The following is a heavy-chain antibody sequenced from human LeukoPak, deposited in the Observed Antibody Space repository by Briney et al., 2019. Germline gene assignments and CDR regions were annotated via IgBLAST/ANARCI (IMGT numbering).Heavy chain of an antibody. V-gene: IGHV3-23*01. CDR2: ISGSGGST. J-gene: IGHJ4*02. CDR3: AKAHYDSSGYHFDY. CDR1: GFTFSSYA. Sequence: GGSLRLSCAASGFTFSSYAMSWVRQAPGKGLEWVSAISGSGGSTYYADSVKGRFTISRDNFKNTLYLQMNSLRAEDTAVYYCAKAHYDSSGYHFDYWGQGTLVTVSS. D-gene: IGHD3-22*01.